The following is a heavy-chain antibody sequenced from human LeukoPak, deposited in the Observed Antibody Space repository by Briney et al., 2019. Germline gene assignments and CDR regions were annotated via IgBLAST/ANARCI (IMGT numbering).Heavy chain of an antibody. CDR1: GYTFTSYG. V-gene: IGHV1-18*01. CDR3: ARARIVVVPAAKNNYFDY. Sequence: ASVKVSCKASGYTFTSYGISWVRQAPGQGLEWMGWISAYNGNTNYAQKLQGRVTMTTDTSTSTAYMELRSLRSDDTAVYYCARARIVVVPAAKNNYFDYWGQGTLVTVSS. CDR2: ISAYNGNT. J-gene: IGHJ4*02. D-gene: IGHD2-2*01.